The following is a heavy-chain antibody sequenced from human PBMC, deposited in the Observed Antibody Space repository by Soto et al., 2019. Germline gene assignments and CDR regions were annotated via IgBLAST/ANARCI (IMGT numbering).Heavy chain of an antibody. CDR3: AKDHSAWYYFDN. J-gene: IGHJ4*02. D-gene: IGHD6-19*01. CDR1: GFTFGSYA. Sequence: GGSLRLSCAASGFTFGSYAMSWVRQAPGKGLEWVSTISNSDDTTYYADSVKGRFTISRDISKSTLYLQMNSLRAEDTALYSCAKDHSAWYYFDNWGQGTLVTVSS. V-gene: IGHV3-23*01. CDR2: ISNSDDTT.